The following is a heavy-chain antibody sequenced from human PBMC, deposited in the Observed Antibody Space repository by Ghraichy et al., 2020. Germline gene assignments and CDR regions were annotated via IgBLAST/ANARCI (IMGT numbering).Heavy chain of an antibody. Sequence: ESLNISCAASGFTVSSDWMHWVRQAPGKGLVWVSRINADGRDIRYADSVKGRFTISRDNAKNTLYLQMNSLRVEDTAVYYCARDLMGGLWGQGTLVTVSS. D-gene: IGHD2-8*01. CDR3: ARDLMGGL. V-gene: IGHV3-74*01. CDR2: INADGRDI. CDR1: GFTVSSDW. J-gene: IGHJ4*02.